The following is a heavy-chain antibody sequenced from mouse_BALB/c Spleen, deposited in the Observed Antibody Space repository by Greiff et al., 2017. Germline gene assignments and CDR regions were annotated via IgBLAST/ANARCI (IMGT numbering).Heavy chain of an antibody. Sequence: EVQLVESGGGLVKPGGSLKLSCAASGFAFSSYDMSWVRQTPEKRLEWVAYISSGGSYTYYPDSVKGRFTISRDNAKNTLYLQMSSLKSEDTAMYYCARPSMITTLFAYWGQGTLVTVSA. CDR3: ARPSMITTLFAY. V-gene: IGHV5-12-1*01. D-gene: IGHD2-4*01. CDR1: GFAFSSYD. J-gene: IGHJ3*01. CDR2: ISSGGSYT.